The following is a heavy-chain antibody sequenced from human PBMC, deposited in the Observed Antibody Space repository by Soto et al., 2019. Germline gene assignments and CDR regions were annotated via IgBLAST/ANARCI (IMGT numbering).Heavy chain of an antibody. CDR2: ITSSGDTI. V-gene: IGHV3-11*01. CDR1: GFTFSDYY. CDR3: ATRWGYFDF. J-gene: IGHJ2*01. Sequence: QMQLVESGGGLVKPGGSLRLSCAASGFTFSDYYMSWIRQAPGKGLEWISYITSSGDTIYYTDSVKGRFTISRDNAKKSLFLDMKNRRADDTAVYYCATRWGYFDFWGRGTLVTVSS.